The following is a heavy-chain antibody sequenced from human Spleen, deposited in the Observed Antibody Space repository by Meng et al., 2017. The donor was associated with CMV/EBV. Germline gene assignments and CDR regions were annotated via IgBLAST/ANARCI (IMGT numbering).Heavy chain of an antibody. CDR3: ARDREICSSTSCPRYYYYGMDV. Sequence: GESLKISCGASGFTFRDYAMHWVRQAPGKGLEWVALISSDGSNKYYADSVKGRFTISRDNSKNTLYLQMNSLRAEDTAVYYCARDREICSSTSCPRYYYYGMDVWGQGTTVTVSS. D-gene: IGHD2-2*01. CDR1: GFTFRDYA. CDR2: ISSDGSNK. J-gene: IGHJ6*02. V-gene: IGHV3-30-3*01.